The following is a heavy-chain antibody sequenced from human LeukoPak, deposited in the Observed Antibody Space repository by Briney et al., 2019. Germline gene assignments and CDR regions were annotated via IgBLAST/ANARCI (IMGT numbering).Heavy chain of an antibody. CDR1: GFTFSNYG. CDR2: IWSDGSNK. J-gene: IGHJ5*02. V-gene: IGHV3-33*01. CDR3: ASVTMVAGASYNWFVV. Sequence: PGRSLRLSCAASGFTFSNYGMHWVRQAPGKGPEWVAVIWSDGSNKHYADSARGRFTISRDNSKNTLYLQMNSLRADDTAVYYCASVTMVAGASYNWFVVWGQGTLVTVST. D-gene: IGHD2-15*01.